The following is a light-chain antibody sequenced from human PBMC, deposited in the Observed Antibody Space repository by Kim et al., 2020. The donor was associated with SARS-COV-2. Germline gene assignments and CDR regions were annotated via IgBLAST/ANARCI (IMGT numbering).Light chain of an antibody. J-gene: IGLJ1*01. Sequence: VSPGQTARITCSGDALQKQYAYWYQQKPGQAPVLVIYKDSERPAGIPERFSGSSSGKTVTLTISGVQAEDEADYYCQSADSSGTYVFGTGTKVTVL. V-gene: IGLV3-25*03. CDR2: KDS. CDR3: QSADSSGTYV. CDR1: ALQKQY.